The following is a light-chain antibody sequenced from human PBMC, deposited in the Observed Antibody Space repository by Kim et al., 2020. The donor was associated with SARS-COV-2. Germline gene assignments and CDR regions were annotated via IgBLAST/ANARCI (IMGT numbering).Light chain of an antibody. CDR1: QSVASNH. V-gene: IGKV3-20*01. Sequence: WSPGERATLSCRASQSVASNHIAWFQQKPGQTPRLLIYGTSSRVTGIPDRFSASGSGTDFTLTISRLEPEDFAVYYCQQYDNSPYTFGQGTKLEI. CDR3: QQYDNSPYT. J-gene: IGKJ2*01. CDR2: GTS.